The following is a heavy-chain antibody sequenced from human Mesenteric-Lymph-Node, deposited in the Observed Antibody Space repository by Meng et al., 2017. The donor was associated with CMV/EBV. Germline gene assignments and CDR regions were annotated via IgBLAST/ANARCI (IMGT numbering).Heavy chain of an antibody. D-gene: IGHD1-7*01. CDR2: INPNSGGT. CDR1: TFTGYY. CDR3: ARGPDNWNYGSQNWFDP. V-gene: IGHV1-2*02. Sequence: TFTGYYLHWVRQAPGQGLEWMGWINPNSGGTNYAQKFQGRVTMTRDTSISTAYMELSRPRSDDTAVYYCARGPDNWNYGSQNWFDPWGQGTLVTVSS. J-gene: IGHJ5*02.